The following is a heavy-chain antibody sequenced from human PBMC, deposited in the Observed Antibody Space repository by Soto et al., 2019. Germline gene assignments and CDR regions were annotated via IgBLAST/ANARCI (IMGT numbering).Heavy chain of an antibody. CDR2: IIPIFGTA. CDR1: GGTFSSYA. D-gene: IGHD6-13*01. CDR3: ASYSSSWYGGSRWFDP. J-gene: IGHJ5*02. V-gene: IGHV1-69*13. Sequence: SVKVSCKASGGTFSSYAISWVRQAPGQGLEWMGGIIPIFGTANYAQKFQGRVTITADESTSTAYMELSSLRSEDTAVYYCASYSSSWYGGSRWFDPWGQGTLVTVSS.